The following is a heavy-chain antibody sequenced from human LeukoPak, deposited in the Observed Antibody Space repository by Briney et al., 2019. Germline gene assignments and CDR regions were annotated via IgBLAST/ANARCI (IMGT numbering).Heavy chain of an antibody. D-gene: IGHD6-13*01. V-gene: IGHV4-34*01. CDR1: GGSFSGYY. J-gene: IGHJ4*02. CDR2: INHSGST. CDR3: PRVGRAAAPRVDYFDY. Sequence: SETLSLTCAVYGGSFSGYYWSWIRQPPGKGLEWIGEINHSGSTNYNPSLKSRVTISVDTSKNQFSLKLSSVTAADTAVYYCPRVGRAAAPRVDYFDYWGQGTLVTVSS.